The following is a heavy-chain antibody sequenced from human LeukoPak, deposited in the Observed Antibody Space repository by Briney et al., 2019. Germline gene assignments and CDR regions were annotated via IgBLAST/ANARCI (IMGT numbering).Heavy chain of an antibody. V-gene: IGHV3-30*02. J-gene: IGHJ3*02. CDR2: IRYDGNNK. Sequence: GGSLRLSCAASGFSFSSYGMDWVRQAPGKGLEWVAFIRYDGNNKDYADSVKGRFTISRDNSKNTLYLQMNSLRVEDTAVYYCAKGYGDLVAFDIWGQGTMVTASS. CDR1: GFSFSSYG. D-gene: IGHD4-17*01. CDR3: AKGYGDLVAFDI.